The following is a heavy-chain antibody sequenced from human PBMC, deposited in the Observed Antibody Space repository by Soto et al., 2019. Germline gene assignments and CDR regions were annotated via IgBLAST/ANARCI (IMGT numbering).Heavy chain of an antibody. CDR3: AKGRAVAGTWSYYYYGMDV. V-gene: IGHV3-23*01. D-gene: IGHD6-19*01. CDR2: ISGSGGST. Sequence: GGSLRLSCAASGFTFSSYAMSLVRQAPGKGLECVSAISGSGGSTYYADSVKGRFTISRDNSKNTLYLQMNSLRAEDTAVYYCAKGRAVAGTWSYYYYGMDVWGQGTTVTVSS. CDR1: GFTFSSYA. J-gene: IGHJ6*02.